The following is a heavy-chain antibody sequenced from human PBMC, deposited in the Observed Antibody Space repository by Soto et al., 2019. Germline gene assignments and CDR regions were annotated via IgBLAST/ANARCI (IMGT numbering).Heavy chain of an antibody. V-gene: IGHV3-21*01. Sequence: PGESLRLSSAASGFTFSISSMNWVRQAPGKGLEWVSSISSSSSYIYYADSVKGRFTISRDNAKNSLYLQMNSLRAEDTAVYYCARESRFLEWLSLNWFDPWGQGT. CDR3: ARESRFLEWLSLNWFDP. CDR2: ISSSSSYI. J-gene: IGHJ5*02. D-gene: IGHD3-3*01. CDR1: GFTFSISS.